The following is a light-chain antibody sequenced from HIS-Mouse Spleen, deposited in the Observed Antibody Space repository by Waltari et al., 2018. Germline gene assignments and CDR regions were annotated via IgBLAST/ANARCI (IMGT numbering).Light chain of an antibody. V-gene: IGKV3-20*01. Sequence: EIVLTQSPGTLSLSPGERATLSCRASQSVSSSYLAWYQQKPGQAPRLLIYGASSRATSSPDRFSGSGYGTDFTLTISRLEPEDFAVYYCQKYGSSPYTFGQGTKLEIK. CDR1: QSVSSSY. CDR2: GAS. CDR3: QKYGSSPYT. J-gene: IGKJ2*01.